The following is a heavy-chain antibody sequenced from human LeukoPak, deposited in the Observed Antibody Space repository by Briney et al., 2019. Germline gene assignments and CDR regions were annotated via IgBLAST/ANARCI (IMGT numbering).Heavy chain of an antibody. J-gene: IGHJ4*02. Sequence: GESLKISCKASGYSFSNYWIGWVRQMPGKGLEWMGIIYPGDSDTRYSPSFQGQVTISADKSISTAYLLWSSLKASDTAIYYCARQEYSGSYLDSWGQGTLVTVSS. CDR2: IYPGDSDT. V-gene: IGHV5-51*01. D-gene: IGHD1-26*01. CDR3: ARQEYSGSYLDS. CDR1: GYSFSNYW.